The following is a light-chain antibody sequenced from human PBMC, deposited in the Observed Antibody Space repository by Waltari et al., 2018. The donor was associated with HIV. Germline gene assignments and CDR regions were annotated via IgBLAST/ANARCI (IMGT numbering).Light chain of an antibody. CDR2: TSS. V-gene: IGKV1-9*01. CDR1: QDINNY. J-gene: IGKJ4*01. Sequence: DIQLTQSPSFLSASIGDRITISCRASQDINNYLAWYQQRPGKAPKLLLYTSSTLRSGVPSRFSGSGSGTDFTLTVNSLQPEDFATYFCQQLNSYPLSFGGGTKVEI. CDR3: QQLNSYPLS.